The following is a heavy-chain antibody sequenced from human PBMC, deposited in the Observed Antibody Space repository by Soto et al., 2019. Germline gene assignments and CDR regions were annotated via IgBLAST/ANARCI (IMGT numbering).Heavy chain of an antibody. V-gene: IGHV4-30-2*01. D-gene: IGHD2-2*01. CDR2: IFHNGAT. J-gene: IGHJ4*02. Sequence: PSETLSLTCAVSGYSINSGGYYWSWIRQPPGRGLEWVGYIFHNGATFYNPSLKSRATISVDRSKNQISLNMHSLTAADPVVYYCARLDAYNSFDFWGQGALVTVSS. CDR1: GYSINSGGYY. CDR3: ARLDAYNSFDF.